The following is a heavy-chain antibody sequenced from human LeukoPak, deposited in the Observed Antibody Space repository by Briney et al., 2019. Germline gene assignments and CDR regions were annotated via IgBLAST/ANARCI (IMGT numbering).Heavy chain of an antibody. V-gene: IGHV3-21*01. D-gene: IGHD3-3*01. J-gene: IGHJ6*02. CDR1: GFTFSSYA. CDR3: ARGVFWQQEHYGMDV. Sequence: GGSLRLSCAASGFTFSSYAIRWVRQVPGKGLEWVSSISRSSSYIYYADSVKGRFTISRDDAKDALSLQMNSLRVEDTAVYYCARGVFWQQEHYGMDVWGQGTTVTVSS. CDR2: ISRSSSYI.